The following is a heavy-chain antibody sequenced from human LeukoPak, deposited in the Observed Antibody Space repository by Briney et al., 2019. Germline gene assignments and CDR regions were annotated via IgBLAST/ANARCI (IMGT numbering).Heavy chain of an antibody. CDR2: IYYSGST. V-gene: IGHV4-59*11. Sequence: SETLSLTCIVSGGSIRSHYWSWIRQPPGKGLEWIGYIYYSGSTNYNPSLKSRVTISLDTSKIQFSLKLNSVTTADTAVYYCARTTVTTFDYWGQGTLVTVSS. CDR3: ARTTVTTFDY. D-gene: IGHD4-17*01. J-gene: IGHJ4*02. CDR1: GGSIRSHY.